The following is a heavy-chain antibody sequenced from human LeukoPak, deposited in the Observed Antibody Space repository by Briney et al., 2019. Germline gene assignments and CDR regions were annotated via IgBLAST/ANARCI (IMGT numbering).Heavy chain of an antibody. CDR2: IYYSGST. CDR3: ATEGYCSGGSCYRKEYYFDY. Sequence: KPSETLSLTCTVSGGSISSSSYYWGWIRQPPGKGLEWIGSIYYSGSTYYNPSLKSRVTISVDTSKNQFSLKLSSVTAADTAVYYCATEGYCSGGSCYRKEYYFDYWGQGTLVTVSS. J-gene: IGHJ4*02. V-gene: IGHV4-39*01. CDR1: GGSISSSSYY. D-gene: IGHD2-15*01.